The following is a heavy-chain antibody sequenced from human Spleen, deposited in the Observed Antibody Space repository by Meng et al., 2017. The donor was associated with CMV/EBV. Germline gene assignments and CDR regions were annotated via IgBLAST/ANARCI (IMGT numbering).Heavy chain of an antibody. CDR2: INHSGST. CDR1: GGSFSGYY. Sequence: YGGSFSGYYWSWIRQPPGKGLEWIGEINHSGSTNYNPSLKSRVTISVDTSKNQFSLKLSSATAADTAVYYCARGLVDIVVVPAAFDPWGQGTLVTVSS. V-gene: IGHV4-34*01. CDR3: ARGLVDIVVVPAAFDP. D-gene: IGHD2-2*03. J-gene: IGHJ5*02.